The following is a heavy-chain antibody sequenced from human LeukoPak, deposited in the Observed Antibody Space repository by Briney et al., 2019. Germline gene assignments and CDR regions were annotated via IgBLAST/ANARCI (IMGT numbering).Heavy chain of an antibody. CDR2: IYYSGST. J-gene: IGHJ3*02. CDR3: ARHTPAGLQEVKSQAFDI. D-gene: IGHD5-18*01. CDR1: GGSISSSSYY. Sequence: SETLSLTCTVSGGSISSSSYYWGWISQPPGKGLEWIGSIYYSGSTYYNPSLKSRVTISVDASKNQFSLKLSSVTAADTAVYYCARHTPAGLQEVKSQAFDIWGQGTMVTVSS. V-gene: IGHV4-39*01.